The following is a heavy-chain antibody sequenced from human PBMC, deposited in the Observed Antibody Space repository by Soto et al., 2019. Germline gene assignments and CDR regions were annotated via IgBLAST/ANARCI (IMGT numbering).Heavy chain of an antibody. CDR3: VREGHYYFDY. V-gene: IGHV3-48*03. Sequence: PGGSLRLSCAASGFTFSAYEMRWVRQAPGQGLEWVSYISKSGGTTYYADSVKGRFTISRDDAKNSVYLQMSSLRPEDMAVYKCVREGHYYFDYWGQGALVTVSS. CDR1: GFTFSAYE. CDR2: ISKSGGTT. J-gene: IGHJ4*02.